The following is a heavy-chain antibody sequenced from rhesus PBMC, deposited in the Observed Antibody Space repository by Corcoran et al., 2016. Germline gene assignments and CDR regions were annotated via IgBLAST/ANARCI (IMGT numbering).Heavy chain of an antibody. CDR1: GGSISSTY. Sequence: QVQLQESGPGLVKPLETLSLTCAVSGGSISSTYWSWIRQPPGKGLEWIGYIDGSGSSTNYNPSIKSRVTLSVDTSKNQFSLKLSSVTAADTAVYYCARVEYGTSYDYWGQGVLVTVSS. D-gene: IGHD4-29*01. V-gene: IGHV4S11*01. CDR3: ARVEYGTSYDY. J-gene: IGHJ4*01. CDR2: IDGSGSST.